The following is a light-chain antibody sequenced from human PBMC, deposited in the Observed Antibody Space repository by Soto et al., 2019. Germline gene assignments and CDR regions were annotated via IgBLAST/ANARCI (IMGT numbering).Light chain of an antibody. Sequence: EIVLTQSPGTLSLSPGERATLSCRASQIVSSTYLAWFQQKPGQAPMLLIYGASTRATGIPDRFSGSGSGTDFTLTISGLEPEDFAFYYCQQYDVTPPNTFGGGTKVEV. CDR1: QIVSSTY. CDR2: GAS. J-gene: IGKJ4*01. V-gene: IGKV3-20*01. CDR3: QQYDVTPPNT.